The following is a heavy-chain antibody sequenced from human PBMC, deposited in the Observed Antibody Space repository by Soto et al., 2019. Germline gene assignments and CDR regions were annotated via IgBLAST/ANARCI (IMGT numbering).Heavy chain of an antibody. Sequence: QVQLVQSGAEVKKPGASVKVSCKASGYTFTSYGISWVRQAPGQGLEWMGWISAYNGNTNYAQKLQGRVTMTTDTSTSTAYMELRSLRSDDTAVYYCARDLKTGTTIIGSHYYYYGMDVWGQGTTVTVSS. CDR3: ARDLKTGTTIIGSHYYYYGMDV. CDR2: ISAYNGNT. D-gene: IGHD1-7*01. V-gene: IGHV1-18*01. J-gene: IGHJ6*02. CDR1: GYTFTSYG.